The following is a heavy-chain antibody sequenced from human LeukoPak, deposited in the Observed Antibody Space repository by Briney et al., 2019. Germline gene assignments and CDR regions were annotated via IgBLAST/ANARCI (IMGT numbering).Heavy chain of an antibody. Sequence: ASVKVSCNASGYTFTGYYMHWVRQAPGQGLEWMGWVNPTSGGTTYAQKFQGRVTMTRDTSIRTAYTELSRLRSDDTAVYYWARVVVRDANNYKDYWGQGTLVTVSP. D-gene: IGHD5-24*01. V-gene: IGHV1-2*02. CDR2: VNPTSGGT. J-gene: IGHJ4*02. CDR3: ARVVVRDANNYKDY. CDR1: GYTFTGYY.